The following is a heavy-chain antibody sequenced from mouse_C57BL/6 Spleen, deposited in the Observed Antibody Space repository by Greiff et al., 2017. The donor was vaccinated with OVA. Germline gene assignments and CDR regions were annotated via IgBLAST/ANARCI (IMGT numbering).Heavy chain of an antibody. CDR2: INPGSGGT. Sequence: VQLQQSGAELVRPGTSVKVSCKASGYAFTNYLIEWVKQRPGQGLEWIGVINPGSGGTNYNEKFKGKATLTADKSSSTAYMQLSSLTSEDSAVYFCARGRDLYYFDCWGQGTTHTVSS. V-gene: IGHV1-54*01. J-gene: IGHJ2*01. CDR1: GYAFTNYL. CDR3: ARGRDLYYFDC.